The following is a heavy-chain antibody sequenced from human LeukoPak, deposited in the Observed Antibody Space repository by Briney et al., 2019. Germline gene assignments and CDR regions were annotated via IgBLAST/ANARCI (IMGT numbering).Heavy chain of an antibody. CDR3: ARICYGSGSPAGWFDP. V-gene: IGHV4-4*07. Sequence: PSETLSLTCTVSGGSISSYYWSWIRQPAGKGLEWIGRIYTSGSTNYNPSLKSRVTMSVDTSKNQFSLKLSSVTAADTAVYYCARICYGSGSPAGWFDPWGQGTLVTVSS. CDR2: IYTSGST. D-gene: IGHD3-10*01. J-gene: IGHJ5*02. CDR1: GGSISSYY.